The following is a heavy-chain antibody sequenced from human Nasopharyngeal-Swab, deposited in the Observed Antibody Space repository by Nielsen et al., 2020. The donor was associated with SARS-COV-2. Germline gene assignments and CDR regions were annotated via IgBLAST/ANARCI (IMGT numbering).Heavy chain of an antibody. CDR2: ISWNSGSI. CDR3: AKDSSPAAADYYYMDV. D-gene: IGHD2-2*01. Sequence: GKSLKISCAASGFTFDDYAMHWVRQAPGKGLEWVSGISWNSGSIGYADSVKGRFTISRDNAKNSLYLQMNSLRAEDTALYYCAKDSSPAAADYYYMDVWGKGTTVTVSS. CDR1: GFTFDDYA. J-gene: IGHJ6*03. V-gene: IGHV3-9*01.